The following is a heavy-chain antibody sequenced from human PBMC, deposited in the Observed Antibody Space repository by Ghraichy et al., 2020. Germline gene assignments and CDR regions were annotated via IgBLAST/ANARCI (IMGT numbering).Heavy chain of an antibody. CDR3: ARERYSSSWYPISYYYYGMDV. V-gene: IGHV3-33*01. Sequence: GGSLRLSCAASGFTFSSYGMHWVRQAPGKGLEWVAVIWYDGSNKYYADSVKGRFTISRDNSKNTLYLQMNSLRAEDTAVYYCARERYSSSWYPISYYYYGMDVWGQGTTVTVSS. D-gene: IGHD6-13*01. CDR2: IWYDGSNK. CDR1: GFTFSSYG. J-gene: IGHJ6*02.